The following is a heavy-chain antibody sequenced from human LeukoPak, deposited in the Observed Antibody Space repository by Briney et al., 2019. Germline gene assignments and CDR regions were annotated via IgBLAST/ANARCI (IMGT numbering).Heavy chain of an antibody. CDR2: IYSGGST. Sequence: GGALRLSCAASGFTVSSNYMSWVRQAPGKGLEWVSVIYSGGSTYYADSVKGRFTISRDNSKNTVYLQMNSLRAEDTAVYYCARDLNYDSAYWGQGTLVTVSS. V-gene: IGHV3-53*01. D-gene: IGHD3-22*01. J-gene: IGHJ4*02. CDR1: GFTVSSNY. CDR3: ARDLNYDSAY.